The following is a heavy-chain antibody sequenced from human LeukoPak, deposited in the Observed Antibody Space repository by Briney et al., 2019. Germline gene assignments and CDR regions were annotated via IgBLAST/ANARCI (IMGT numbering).Heavy chain of an antibody. J-gene: IGHJ4*02. CDR2: IRYDGSNK. Sequence: GGSLRLSCAASGFTFSSYAMHWVRQAPGKGLEWVAFIRYDGSNKYYADSVKGRFTISRDNSKNTLYLQMNSLRAEDTAVYYCARVAVAGRDYWGQGTLVTVSS. V-gene: IGHV3-30*02. CDR3: ARVAVAGRDY. D-gene: IGHD6-19*01. CDR1: GFTFSSYA.